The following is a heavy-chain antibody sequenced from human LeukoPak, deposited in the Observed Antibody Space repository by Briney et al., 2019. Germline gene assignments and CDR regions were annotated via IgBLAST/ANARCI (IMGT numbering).Heavy chain of an antibody. Sequence: ASVKVSCKVSGYTPTELSIHWMRQAPGKGLEWMGGFDPEDAERIYAQRLQGRVTMTEDPSTDTAYMELSSLRSEDTAVYYCATDKRQYNILTAYFKAVYFQYWGQGTLVTVSA. D-gene: IGHD3-9*01. CDR2: FDPEDAER. CDR1: GYTPTELS. V-gene: IGHV1-24*01. CDR3: ATDKRQYNILTAYFKAVYFQY. J-gene: IGHJ1*01.